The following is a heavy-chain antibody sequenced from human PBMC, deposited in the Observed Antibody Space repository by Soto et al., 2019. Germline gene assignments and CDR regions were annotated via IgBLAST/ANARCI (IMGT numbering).Heavy chain of an antibody. J-gene: IGHJ4*02. CDR2: INHSGST. CDR3: ARGLVPYYDFWSGYYGYYFDY. CDR1: GGSFSGYY. V-gene: IGHV4-34*01. Sequence: PSETLSLTCAVYGGSFSGYYWSWIRQPPGKGLEWIGEINHSGSTNYNPSLKSRVTISVDTSKNQFSLKLSSVTAADTAVYYCARGLVPYYDFWSGYYGYYFDYWGQGTLVTVSS. D-gene: IGHD3-3*01.